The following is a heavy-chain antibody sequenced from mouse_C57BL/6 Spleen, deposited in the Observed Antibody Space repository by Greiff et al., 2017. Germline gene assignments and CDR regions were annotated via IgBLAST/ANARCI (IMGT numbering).Heavy chain of an antibody. CDR2: ISNLAYSI. D-gene: IGHD2-1*01. Sequence: EVQLVESGGGLVQPGGSLKPSCAASGFTFSDYGMAWVRQAPRKGPEWVAFISNLAYSIYYADTVTGRFTISRENAKNTLYLEMSSLRSEDTAMYYCARPYGNYEAWFAYWGQGTLVTVSA. J-gene: IGHJ3*01. CDR3: ARPYGNYEAWFAY. CDR1: GFTFSDYG. V-gene: IGHV5-15*01.